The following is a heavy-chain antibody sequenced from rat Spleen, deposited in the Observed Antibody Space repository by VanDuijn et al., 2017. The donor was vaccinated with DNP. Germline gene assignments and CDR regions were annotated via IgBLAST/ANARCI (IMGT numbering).Heavy chain of an antibody. V-gene: IGHV5-22*01. Sequence: EVQLVESGGGLVQPGRSLKLSCVVSGFTFSDYYMAWVRQAPTKGLECVAYMGYEGDSAYHGDSVKVRFTISRDNAKSTLFLQMNSLRSEDTATYYCARGVYYYSATYWYFDFWGPGTMVTVSS. CDR2: MGYEGDSA. CDR1: GFTFSDYY. CDR3: ARGVYYYSATYWYFDF. J-gene: IGHJ1*01. D-gene: IGHD1-1*01.